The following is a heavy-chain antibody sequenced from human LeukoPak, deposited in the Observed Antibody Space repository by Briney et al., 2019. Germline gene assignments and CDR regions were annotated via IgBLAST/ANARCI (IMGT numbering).Heavy chain of an antibody. Sequence: GGSLRLSCAASGFTFSSYSMNWVRQAPGKGLEWVSSISSSSSCIYYADSVKGRFTISRDNAKNSLYLQMNSLRAEDTAVYYCARSPSVYYYDSSGYANANYYYYGMDVWGQGTTVTVSS. J-gene: IGHJ6*02. V-gene: IGHV3-21*01. CDR1: GFTFSSYS. D-gene: IGHD3-22*01. CDR3: ARSPSVYYYDSSGYANANYYYYGMDV. CDR2: ISSSSSCI.